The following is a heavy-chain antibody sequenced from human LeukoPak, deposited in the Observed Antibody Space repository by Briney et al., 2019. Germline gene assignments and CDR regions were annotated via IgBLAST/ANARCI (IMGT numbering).Heavy chain of an antibody. CDR2: VYYSGST. Sequence: SETLSLTCTVSGGSISSDYWSWIRQPPGKGLEWIGYVYYSGSTNYNPSLKSRVTISVDMSKNQFSLKLSSVTAADTAVFYCARRKGSGSKDYFDYWGQGTLVTVSS. D-gene: IGHD3-10*01. V-gene: IGHV4-59*08. CDR3: ARRKGSGSKDYFDY. J-gene: IGHJ4*01. CDR1: GGSISSDY.